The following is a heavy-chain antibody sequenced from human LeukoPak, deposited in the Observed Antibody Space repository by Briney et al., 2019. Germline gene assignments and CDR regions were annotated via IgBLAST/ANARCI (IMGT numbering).Heavy chain of an antibody. D-gene: IGHD4-17*01. V-gene: IGHV3-21*01. CDR3: ARGANNYGDGVDY. J-gene: IGHJ4*02. Sequence: GGSLRLSCAASGFTFSRYSMNWVRHAPGKGLEWVSCISSSSSSYIDYADSVKGRVTISRDNAKNSLYLQMNSLRAEDTAVYYCARGANNYGDGVDYWGQGTLVTVSS. CDR2: ISSSSSSYI. CDR1: GFTFSRYS.